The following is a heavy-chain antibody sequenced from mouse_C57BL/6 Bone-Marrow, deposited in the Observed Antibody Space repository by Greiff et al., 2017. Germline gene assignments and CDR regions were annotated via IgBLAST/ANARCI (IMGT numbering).Heavy chain of an antibody. V-gene: IGHV1-55*01. J-gene: IGHJ4*01. Sequence: QVQLQQPGAELVKPGASVKMSCKASGYTFTSYWITWVKQRPGQGLEWIGDIYPGSGSTNYNEKFKSKATLAVDTSYSTAYMQLSSLTSDDSAVYYCAREKLVITTVGDAMYYWEQGTSVTVSS. CDR3: AREKLVITTVGDAMYY. D-gene: IGHD1-1*01. CDR1: GYTFTSYW. CDR2: IYPGSGST.